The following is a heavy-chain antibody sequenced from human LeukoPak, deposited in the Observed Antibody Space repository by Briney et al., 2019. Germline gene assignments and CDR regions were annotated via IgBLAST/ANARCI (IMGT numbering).Heavy chain of an antibody. V-gene: IGHV3-7*01. J-gene: IGHJ4*02. CDR1: GFTLSNAW. Sequence: GGSLRLSCAASGFTLSNAWMSWVRQAPGKGLEWVANIKPDDTEKYYGNSVKGRFTILRDNAKNSVYLQMNSLRAEDTAVYYCVTHEVTVITRSTFDNWGQGTLVTVSS. CDR2: IKPDDTEK. CDR3: VTHEVTVITRSTFDN. D-gene: IGHD4-23*01.